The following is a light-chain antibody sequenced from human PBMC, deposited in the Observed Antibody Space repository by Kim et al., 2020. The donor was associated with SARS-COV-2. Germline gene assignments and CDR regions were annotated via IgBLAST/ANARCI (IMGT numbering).Light chain of an antibody. V-gene: IGLV2-8*01. Sequence: QSVLTQPPSASGSPGQSVTISCTGASSDVGGYDYVSWYQQHPGKAPKLMIYEVSKRPSGVPDRFSGSKSGNTASLTVSGLQAEDEADYYCNSYAGSNNFLFGGGTQLTVL. CDR1: SSDVGGYDY. J-gene: IGLJ2*01. CDR2: EVS. CDR3: NSYAGSNNFL.